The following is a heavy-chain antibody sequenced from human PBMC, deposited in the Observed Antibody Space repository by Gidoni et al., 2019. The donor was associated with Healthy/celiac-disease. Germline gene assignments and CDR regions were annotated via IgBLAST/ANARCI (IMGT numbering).Heavy chain of an antibody. Sequence: LEWVSVIYSGGSTYYADSVKGRFTISRDNSKNTLYLQMNSLRAEDTAVYYCASLMSSSWYDYFDYWGQGTLVTVSS. J-gene: IGHJ4*02. D-gene: IGHD6-13*01. CDR2: IYSGGST. CDR3: ASLMSSSWYDYFDY. V-gene: IGHV3-53*01.